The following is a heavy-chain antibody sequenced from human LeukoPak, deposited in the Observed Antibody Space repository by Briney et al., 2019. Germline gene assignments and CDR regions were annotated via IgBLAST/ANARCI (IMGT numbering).Heavy chain of an antibody. CDR3: ATSVYYYDSGGVSYFDY. Sequence: ASVKVSCKVSGYTLTELSMHWVRQAPRKGLEWMGGFDPEDGETIYAQKFQGRVTMTEDTSTDTAYMELSSLRSEDTAVYYCATSVYYYDSGGVSYFDYWGQGTLVTVSS. D-gene: IGHD3-22*01. CDR2: FDPEDGET. V-gene: IGHV1-24*01. CDR1: GYTLTELS. J-gene: IGHJ4*02.